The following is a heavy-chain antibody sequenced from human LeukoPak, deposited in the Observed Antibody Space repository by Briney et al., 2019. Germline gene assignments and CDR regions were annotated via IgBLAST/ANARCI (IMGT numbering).Heavy chain of an antibody. V-gene: IGHV4-59*01. CDR3: ARGNFDY. J-gene: IGHJ4*02. CDR2: IYYSGST. Sequence: SETLSLTCTVSGGSISSYYWSWIRQPPGKGLEWIGYIYYSGSTNYNPSLKSRVTISVDTSKNQFSLKLSSVTAADTAVYYCARGNFDYWGQGTLVTVSS. CDR1: GGSISSYY.